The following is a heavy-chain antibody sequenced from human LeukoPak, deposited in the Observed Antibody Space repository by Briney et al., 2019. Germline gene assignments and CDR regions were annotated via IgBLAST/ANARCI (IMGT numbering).Heavy chain of an antibody. V-gene: IGHV3-48*03. CDR3: ARDFGIVDNRFDY. Sequence: GGSLRLSCAASGFPFSSFEMNWVRQAPGQGLEWISYISKNGGTIYYADSAKGRFTISRDNAKNSVYLQMNSLRVEDTAVYYCARDFGIVDNRFDYWGQGALVTISS. CDR2: ISKNGGTI. CDR1: GFPFSSFE. D-gene: IGHD5-12*01. J-gene: IGHJ4*02.